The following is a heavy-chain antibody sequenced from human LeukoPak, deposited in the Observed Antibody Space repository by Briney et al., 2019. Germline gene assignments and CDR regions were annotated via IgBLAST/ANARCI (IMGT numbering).Heavy chain of an antibody. CDR3: ARVIWFGELLIDY. D-gene: IGHD3-10*01. CDR1: GGSLGPCYY. CDR2: IYYSGST. J-gene: IGHJ4*02. Sequence: ETLSLTCTVSGGSLGPCYYWGWIRQPPGKGLEWIGYIYYSGSTNYNPSLKSRVTISVDTSKNQFSLKLSSVTAADTAVYYCARVIWFGELLIDYWGQGTLDTVSS. V-gene: IGHV4-59*01.